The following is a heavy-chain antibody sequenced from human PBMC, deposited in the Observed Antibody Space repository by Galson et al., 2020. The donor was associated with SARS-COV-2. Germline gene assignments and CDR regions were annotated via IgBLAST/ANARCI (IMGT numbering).Heavy chain of an antibody. CDR3: ARDGGREQWLPVM. J-gene: IGHJ4*02. CDR1: GGSISSYY. Sequence: SETLSLTCTVSGGSISSYYWSWIRQPPGKGLEWIGYIYYSGSTNYNPSLKSRVTISVDTSKNQFSLKLSSVTAADTAVYYCARDGGREQWLPVMWGQGTLVTVSS. V-gene: IGHV4-59*01. CDR2: IYYSGST. D-gene: IGHD6-19*01.